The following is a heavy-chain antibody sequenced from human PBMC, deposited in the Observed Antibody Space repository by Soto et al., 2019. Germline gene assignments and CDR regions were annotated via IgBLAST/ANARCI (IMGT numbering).Heavy chain of an antibody. V-gene: IGHV1-69*06. CDR2: IIPLLGTV. Sequence: QGQLVQSGAEVKKPGSSVKVSCRASGATFTNSVITWVRKGPGQGLEFMGGIIPLLGTVDYAENFQGRVTLTGHKGTNTDYLELRRLRHADTAVDYSARSGLLSPHMPHRFFGLDVWGHGTTVSV. D-gene: IGHD3-16*01. CDR1: GATFTNSV. CDR3: ARSGLLSPHMPHRFFGLDV. J-gene: IGHJ6*02.